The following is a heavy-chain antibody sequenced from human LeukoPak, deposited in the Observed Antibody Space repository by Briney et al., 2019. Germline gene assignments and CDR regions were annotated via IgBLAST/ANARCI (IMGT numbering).Heavy chain of an antibody. CDR1: GFTLSSYD. Sequence: PGGSLRLSCAASGFTLSSYDMHWVRQATGKGLEWVSAIGTAGDTYYPGTVKGRFTISRENAKNSLYLQMNSLRAGDATVYYCARGDSSSWYFDYWGQGTLVTVSS. CDR3: ARGDSSSWYFDY. D-gene: IGHD6-13*01. V-gene: IGHV3-13*04. CDR2: IGTAGDT. J-gene: IGHJ4*02.